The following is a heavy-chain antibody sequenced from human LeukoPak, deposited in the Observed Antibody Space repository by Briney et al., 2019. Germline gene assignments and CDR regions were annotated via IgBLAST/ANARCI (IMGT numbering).Heavy chain of an antibody. CDR2: VIPIFCKA. CDR3: ERGTGSSGWYYLADY. J-gene: IGHJ4*02. CDR1: GGTFSSYG. V-gene: IGHV1-69*06. D-gene: IGHD6-19*01. Sequence: SVKVSCKASGGTFSSYGISWVRQAPGQGREWMGGVIPIFCKAKYAQKFQGRVTITADKSTSTAYMELSSLRSEDTAVYYCERGTGSSGWYYLADYWGQGTLVTVSS.